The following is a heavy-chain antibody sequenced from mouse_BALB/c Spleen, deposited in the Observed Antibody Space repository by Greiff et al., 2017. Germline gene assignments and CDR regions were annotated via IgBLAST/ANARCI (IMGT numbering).Heavy chain of an antibody. J-gene: IGHJ2*01. V-gene: IGHV14-4*02. CDR1: GFNIKDYY. CDR2: IDPENGDT. Sequence: VQLQQSGAELVRSGASVKLSCTASGFNIKDYYMHWVKQRPEQGLEWIGWIDPENGDTEYAPKFQGKATMTADTSSNTAYLQLSSLTSEDTAVYYCNAGRLNYFDYWGQGTTLTVSS. D-gene: IGHD1-2*01. CDR3: NAGRLNYFDY.